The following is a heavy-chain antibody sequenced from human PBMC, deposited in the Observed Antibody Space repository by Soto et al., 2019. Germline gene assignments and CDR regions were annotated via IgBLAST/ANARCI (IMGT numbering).Heavy chain of an antibody. V-gene: IGHV1-3*01. J-gene: IGHJ5*02. D-gene: IGHD6-19*01. Sequence: QVQLVQSGAEVKKPGASVKVSCKASGYTFTSYAMHWVRQAPGQRLEWMGWINAGNGNTKYSQKFQGRVTITRDTPASTAYMELGSLESEDKAEYYCARDRDVAVAEVNWCDPGGQGTLVTVSS. CDR3: ARDRDVAVAEVNWCDP. CDR2: INAGNGNT. CDR1: GYTFTSYA.